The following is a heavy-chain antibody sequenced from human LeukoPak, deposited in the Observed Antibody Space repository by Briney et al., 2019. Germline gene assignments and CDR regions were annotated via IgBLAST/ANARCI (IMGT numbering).Heavy chain of an antibody. CDR1: GGSFSGYY. Sequence: PSETLSLTCAVYGGSFSGYYWSWIRQPPGKGLEWIGYIYYSGSTNYNPSLKSRVTISVDTSKNQFSLKLSSVTAADTAVYYCARGDIAVAGTHGAFDIWGQGTMVTVPS. D-gene: IGHD6-19*01. CDR3: ARGDIAVAGTHGAFDI. V-gene: IGHV4-59*01. CDR2: IYYSGST. J-gene: IGHJ3*02.